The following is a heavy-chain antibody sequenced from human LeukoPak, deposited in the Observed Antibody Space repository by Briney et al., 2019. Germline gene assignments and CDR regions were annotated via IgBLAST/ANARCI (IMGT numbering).Heavy chain of an antibody. D-gene: IGHD6-19*01. Sequence: GGSLRLSCAASGFTFSSYGMHWVRQAPGKGLEWVAVIWYDGSNKYYADSVKGRFTISRDNSKNTLYLQMNSLRAEDTAVYYCARDHVSGWYIGWAFDIWGQGTMVTVSS. CDR3: ARDHVSGWYIGWAFDI. CDR1: GFTFSSYG. V-gene: IGHV3-33*01. CDR2: IWYDGSNK. J-gene: IGHJ3*02.